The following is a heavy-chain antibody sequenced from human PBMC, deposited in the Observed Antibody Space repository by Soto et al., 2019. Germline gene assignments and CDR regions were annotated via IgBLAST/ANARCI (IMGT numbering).Heavy chain of an antibody. CDR1: GFTFSSYS. J-gene: IGHJ6*02. V-gene: IGHV3-48*02. Sequence: GGSLRLSCAASGFTFSSYSMNWVRQAPGKGLEWVSYISSSSSTICYADSVKGRFTISRDNAKNSLYLQMNSLRDEDTAVYYCARVLRYFDWSPHYGMDVWGQGTTVTVSS. CDR3: ARVLRYFDWSPHYGMDV. CDR2: ISSSSSTI. D-gene: IGHD3-9*01.